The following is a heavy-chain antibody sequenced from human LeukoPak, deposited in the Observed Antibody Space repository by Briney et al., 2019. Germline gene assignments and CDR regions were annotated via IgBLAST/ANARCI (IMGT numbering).Heavy chain of an antibody. CDR1: GFTFSDYY. J-gene: IGHJ3*02. Sequence: GGSLRLSCAASGFTFSDYYLSWIRQAPGKGLEWVSKISSGSTYTDYAESVKGRFTISRDNAKNSLYLQMSSLRAEDTAVYYCARDSPYYCDSSGYYGGDAFDIWGQGTMVTVSS. CDR3: ARDSPYYCDSSGYYGGDAFDI. V-gene: IGHV3-11*05. D-gene: IGHD3-22*01. CDR2: ISSGSTYT.